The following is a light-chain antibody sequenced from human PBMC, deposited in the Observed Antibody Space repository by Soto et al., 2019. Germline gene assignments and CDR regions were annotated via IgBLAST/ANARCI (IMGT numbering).Light chain of an antibody. V-gene: IGLV2-23*01. CDR2: EGS. J-gene: IGLJ2*01. CDR1: SSDVGSYNL. Sequence: QSALTQPASVSGSPGQSITISCTGTSSDVGSYNLVSWYQQHPGKAPKLMIYEGSKRPSGVSNRFSGSKSGNTASLTISGLQAEDEADYYCCSYAGRSTLVVFGRGTKLTVL. CDR3: CSYAGRSTLVV.